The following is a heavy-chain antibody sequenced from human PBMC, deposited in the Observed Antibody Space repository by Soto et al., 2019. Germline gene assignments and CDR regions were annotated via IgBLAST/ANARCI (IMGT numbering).Heavy chain of an antibody. CDR1: GFTFSSYA. D-gene: IGHD3-22*01. Sequence: EVQLLESGGGLVQPGGTLGLSCAASGFTFSSYAMSWVRQAPGKRLEWVSAISGSGGSTYYADSVKGRFTISRDNSKNTLYLQMSSLRAEDTAVYYCAKDLWADYYDSSGTPGWFDPWGQGTLVTVSS. CDR2: ISGSGGST. CDR3: AKDLWADYYDSSGTPGWFDP. J-gene: IGHJ5*02. V-gene: IGHV3-23*01.